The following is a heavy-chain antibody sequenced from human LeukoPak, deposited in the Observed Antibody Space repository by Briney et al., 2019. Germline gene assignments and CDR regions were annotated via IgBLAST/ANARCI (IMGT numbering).Heavy chain of an antibody. CDR1: GFAVSDHY. CDR3: ARDRRQLVRFDY. Sequence: GGSLRLSCAASGFAVSDHYMNWVRQAPGKGLEWVAVISYDGSNKYYADSVKGRFTISRDNSKNTLYLQMNSLRAEDTAVYYCARDRRQLVRFDYWGQGTLVTVSS. J-gene: IGHJ4*02. V-gene: IGHV3-30-3*01. D-gene: IGHD6-13*01. CDR2: ISYDGSNK.